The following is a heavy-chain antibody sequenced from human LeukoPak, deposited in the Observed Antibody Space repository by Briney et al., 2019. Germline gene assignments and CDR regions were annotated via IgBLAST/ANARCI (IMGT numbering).Heavy chain of an antibody. Sequence: GGSLRLSCAASGCTFSSYAMSWVRQAPGKGLEWVSAISGSGGSTYYADSVKGRFTISRDNSKSTLYLQMNSLRAEDTAVYYCAKDSFVVPAASYSDYWGQGTLVTVSS. CDR1: GCTFSSYA. CDR2: ISGSGGST. D-gene: IGHD2-2*01. V-gene: IGHV3-23*01. J-gene: IGHJ4*02. CDR3: AKDSFVVPAASYSDY.